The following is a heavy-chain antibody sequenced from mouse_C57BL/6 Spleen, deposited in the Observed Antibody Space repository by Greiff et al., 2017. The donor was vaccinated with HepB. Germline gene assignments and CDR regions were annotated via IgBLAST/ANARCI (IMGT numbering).Heavy chain of an antibody. J-gene: IGHJ3*01. CDR2: IYPRSGNT. Sequence: QVQLQQSGAELARPGASVKLSCKASGYTFTSYGISWVKQRTGQGLEWIGEIYPRSGNTYYNEKFKGKATLTADKSSSTAYMELRSLTSEDSAVYFCARVGGTRFAYWGQGTLVTVSA. CDR3: ARVGGTRFAY. D-gene: IGHD4-1*01. CDR1: GYTFTSYG. V-gene: IGHV1-81*01.